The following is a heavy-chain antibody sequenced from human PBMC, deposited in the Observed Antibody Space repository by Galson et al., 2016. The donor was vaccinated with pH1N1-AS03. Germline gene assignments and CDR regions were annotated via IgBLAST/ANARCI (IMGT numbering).Heavy chain of an antibody. CDR3: ARGSGSPHWFDP. V-gene: IGHV3-23*01. D-gene: IGHD3-3*01. CDR1: GFDFSIYA. Sequence: SLRLPCAASGFDFSIYAMHWVRQAPGKGLEWVSGIGGVARSEWYAESVRGRFTVSRDNSKSTLYLQMNSLRGDDTAVYYCARGSGSPHWFDPWGQGTQVTVSS. J-gene: IGHJ5*02. CDR2: IGGVARSE.